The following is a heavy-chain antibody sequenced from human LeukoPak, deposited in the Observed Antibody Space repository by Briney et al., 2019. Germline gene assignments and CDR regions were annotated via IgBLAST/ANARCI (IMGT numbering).Heavy chain of an antibody. V-gene: IGHV4-61*02. D-gene: IGHD5-24*01. CDR2: IYTSGST. CDR1: GGSISSGSYY. CDR3: ARVRGIWDGYNMGLGYYFDY. Sequence: SGTLSLTCTVSGGSISSGSYYWSWIRQPAGKGLEWIGRIYTSGSTNYNPSLKSRVTISVDTSKNQFSLKLSSVTAADTAVYYCARVRGIWDGYNMGLGYYFDYWGQGTLVTVSS. J-gene: IGHJ4*02.